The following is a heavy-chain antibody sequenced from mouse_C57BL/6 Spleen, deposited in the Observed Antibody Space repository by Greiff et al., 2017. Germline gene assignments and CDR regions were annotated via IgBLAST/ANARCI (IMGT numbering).Heavy chain of an antibody. J-gene: IGHJ4*01. D-gene: IGHD1-1*01. V-gene: IGHV1-52*01. CDR2: IDPSDSET. CDR3: ARGENYYGYYAMDY. CDR1: GYTFTSYW. Sequence: QVHVKQPGAELVRPGSSVKLSCKASGYTFTSYWMHWVKQRPIQGLEWIGNIDPSDSETHYNQKFKDKATLTVDKSSSTAYMQLSSLTSEDSAVYYCARGENYYGYYAMDYWGQGTSVTVSS.